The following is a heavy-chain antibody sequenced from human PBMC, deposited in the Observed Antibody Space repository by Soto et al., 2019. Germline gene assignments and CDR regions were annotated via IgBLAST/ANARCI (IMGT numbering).Heavy chain of an antibody. CDR3: ARGAEYQVLSRDYFYGMDV. V-gene: IGHV3-30*03. D-gene: IGHD2-2*01. CDR2: ISYDGNNK. J-gene: IGHJ6*02. Sequence: QVQLVESGGGVVQPGRSLRLSCAASTFTLSTYGMHWVRQAPGKGLEWVAVISYDGNNKYYADSVKGRFTISRDNSRNTRYLQMNSLTTEDTAVYYCARGAEYQVLSRDYFYGMDVWGQGIMVNVSS. CDR1: TFTLSTYG.